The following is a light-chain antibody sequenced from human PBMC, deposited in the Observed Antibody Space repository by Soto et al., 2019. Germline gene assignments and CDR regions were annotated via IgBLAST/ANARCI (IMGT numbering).Light chain of an antibody. CDR1: SSNVGSYKL. CDR3: CSSGGSPTYV. CDR2: EVN. J-gene: IGLJ1*01. V-gene: IGLV2-23*02. Sequence: QSALTQPASVSGSPGQSITISCTGTSSNVGSYKLVSWYQQQPDEAPKLMIFEVNKRPSGVSNRFSGSKAGNTASLTISGLKVEDEADYYCCSSGGSPTYVFGTDTKVTVL.